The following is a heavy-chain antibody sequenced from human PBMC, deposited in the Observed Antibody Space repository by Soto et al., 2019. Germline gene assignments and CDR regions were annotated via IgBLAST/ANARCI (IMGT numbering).Heavy chain of an antibody. CDR3: ARGGIQLHYFDY. V-gene: IGHV4-31*03. Sequence: SETLSLTCTVSGGSISSGGYYWSWIRQHPGKGLEWIGYIYYSGSTYYNPSLKSRATISVDTSKNQFSLKLSSVTAADTAVYYCARGGIQLHYFDYWGQGTLVTVSS. D-gene: IGHD5-18*01. CDR1: GGSISSGGYY. CDR2: IYYSGST. J-gene: IGHJ4*02.